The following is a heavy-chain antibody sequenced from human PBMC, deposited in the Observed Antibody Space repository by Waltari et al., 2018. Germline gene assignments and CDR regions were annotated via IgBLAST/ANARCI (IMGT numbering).Heavy chain of an antibody. CDR3: AREGGVLEWLPTSYYYYGMDV. Sequence: QLQLQESGPGLVKPSETLSLTCTVSGGSISSSSYYWGWIRQPPGKGLEWIGSIYYSGSTYYNPSLKSRVTISVDTSKNQFSLKLSSVTAADTAVYYCAREGGVLEWLPTSYYYYGMDVWGQGTTVTVSS. CDR2: IYYSGST. CDR1: GGSISSSSYY. V-gene: IGHV4-39*07. D-gene: IGHD3-3*01. J-gene: IGHJ6*02.